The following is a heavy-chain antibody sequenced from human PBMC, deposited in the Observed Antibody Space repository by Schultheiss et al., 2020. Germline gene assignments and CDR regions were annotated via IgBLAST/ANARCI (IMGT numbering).Heavy chain of an antibody. CDR3: AKGIGHIRLPGFRTSPVDY. V-gene: IGHV3-23*01. J-gene: IGHJ4*02. CDR1: GFTFSSYA. Sequence: GGSLRLSCAASGFTFSSYAMSWVRQAPGKGLEWVSAISGSGGSTYYADSVKGRFTISRDNSKNTLYLQMNSLRAEDTAVYYCAKGIGHIRLPGFRTSPVDYWGQGTLVTVSS. CDR2: ISGSGGST. D-gene: IGHD2-2*01.